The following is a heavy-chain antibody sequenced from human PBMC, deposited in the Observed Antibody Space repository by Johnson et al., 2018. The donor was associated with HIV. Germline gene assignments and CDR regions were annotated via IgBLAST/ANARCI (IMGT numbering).Heavy chain of an antibody. Sequence: QVQLVESGGGVVQPGGSLRLSCAASGFTFSSYGMHWVRQAPGKGLEWVAFIRYDGSNKYYADSVKGRFTISRDNSKNTLYLQMNSLRAEDTAVYYCAKDRGSGWYWDVFDIWGQGTMVTVSS. J-gene: IGHJ3*02. V-gene: IGHV3-30*02. CDR1: GFTFSSYG. CDR2: IRYDGSNK. CDR3: AKDRGSGWYWDVFDI. D-gene: IGHD6-19*01.